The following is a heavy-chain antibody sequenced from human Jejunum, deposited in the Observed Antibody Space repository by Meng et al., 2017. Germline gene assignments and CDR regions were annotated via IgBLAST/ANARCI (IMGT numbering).Heavy chain of an antibody. CDR2: IDHRGSP. Sequence: QLQLQEAGPVLVKPSGTLSLTCTVSGDSITNNTYWSWVRQAPEKGLEWIGQIDHRGSPYYNPSLKSRVTMSVDKSKSQVSLQLTSVTAADTAVYYCAKHGGYYQHYWGQGTLVTVSS. CDR3: AKHGGYYQHY. J-gene: IGHJ4*02. CDR1: GDSITNNTY. D-gene: IGHD3-22*01. V-gene: IGHV4-4*02.